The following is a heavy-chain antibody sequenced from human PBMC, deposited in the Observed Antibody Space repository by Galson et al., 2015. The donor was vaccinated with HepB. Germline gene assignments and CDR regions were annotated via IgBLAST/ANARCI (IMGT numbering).Heavy chain of an antibody. CDR2: IKSDGGSI. D-gene: IGHD3-16*01. V-gene: IGHV3-74*01. Sequence: SLRLSCAASGFTFSSYWMHWVRHAPGKGLVWVSRIKSDGGSITYADSVKGRFTISRDNSKNTLYLQMNSLRAEDTAVYYCARGGSYYDYWGQGTLVTVSS. CDR3: ARGGSYYDY. CDR1: GFTFSSYW. J-gene: IGHJ4*03.